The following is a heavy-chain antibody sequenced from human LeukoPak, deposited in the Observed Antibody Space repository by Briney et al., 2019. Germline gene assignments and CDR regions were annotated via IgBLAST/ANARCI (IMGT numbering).Heavy chain of an antibody. J-gene: IGHJ4*02. CDR2: VYYSGST. CDR1: GGSISSSSYY. Sequence: SETLSLTCTVPGGSISSSSYYWGWVRQPPGKGLEWIGCVYYSGSTYYNPSLKSRVTISVDTSKNQFSLKLSSVTAADTAVYYCASQERDTMVRGVITRIDYWGQGTLVTVSS. D-gene: IGHD3-10*01. CDR3: ASQERDTMVRGVITRIDY. V-gene: IGHV4-39*01.